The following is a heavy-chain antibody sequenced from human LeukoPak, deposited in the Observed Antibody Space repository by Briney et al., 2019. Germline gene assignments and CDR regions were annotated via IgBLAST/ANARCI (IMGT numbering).Heavy chain of an antibody. CDR2: IYPGDSDT. Sequence: VESLKISCKGSGYRFTSYWIGWVRQMPGKGLEWMGIIYPGDSDTRYSPSFRGQVTISADKSISTAYLQWSSLKASDTAMFYCATSVATTGYLHFFNHWGQGTLVTVSS. D-gene: IGHD3-9*01. CDR3: ATSVATTGYLHFFNH. CDR1: GYRFTSYW. J-gene: IGHJ4*02. V-gene: IGHV5-51*01.